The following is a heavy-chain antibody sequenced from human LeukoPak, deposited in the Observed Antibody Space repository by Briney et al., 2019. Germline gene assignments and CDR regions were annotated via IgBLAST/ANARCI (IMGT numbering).Heavy chain of an antibody. Sequence: ASVKVSCKASGYTFTSYAMHWVRQAPGQRLEWMGWINAGNGNTKYSQEFQGRVTITGDTSASIAYMELSSLRSEDMAVYYCARDSGPSAFDIWGQGTKVTVSS. D-gene: IGHD3-10*01. CDR1: GYTFTSYA. CDR2: INAGNGNT. CDR3: ARDSGPSAFDI. V-gene: IGHV1-3*03. J-gene: IGHJ3*02.